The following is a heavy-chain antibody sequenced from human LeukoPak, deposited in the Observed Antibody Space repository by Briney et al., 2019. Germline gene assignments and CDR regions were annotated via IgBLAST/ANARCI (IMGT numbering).Heavy chain of an antibody. Sequence: GGSLRLSCAASGFSFSSYGMHWVRQAPGKGLEWVAVIWYDGSNKYYADSVKGRFTISRDNSKNTLFLQMNSLRAEDTAVYYCARDQYDILTGYYMYFDYWGQGSLVTVSS. CDR1: GFSFSSYG. CDR3: ARDQYDILTGYYMYFDY. V-gene: IGHV3-33*01. J-gene: IGHJ4*02. D-gene: IGHD3-9*01. CDR2: IWYDGSNK.